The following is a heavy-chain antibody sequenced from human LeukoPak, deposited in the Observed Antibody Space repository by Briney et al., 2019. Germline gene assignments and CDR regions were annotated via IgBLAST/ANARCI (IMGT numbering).Heavy chain of an antibody. Sequence: QPGRSLRLSCAASGFTFDDYAMHWVRQAPGKGLEWVSGISWNSGSIGYADSVKGRFTISRDNAKNSLYLQMNSLRAEGTALYYCASLDYYYDSPTDVWGQGTTVTVSS. V-gene: IGHV3-9*01. CDR1: GFTFDDYA. CDR3: ASLDYYYDSPTDV. J-gene: IGHJ6*02. D-gene: IGHD3-22*01. CDR2: ISWNSGSI.